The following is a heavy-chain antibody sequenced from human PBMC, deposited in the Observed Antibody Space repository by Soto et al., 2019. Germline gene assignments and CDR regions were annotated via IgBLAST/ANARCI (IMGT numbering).Heavy chain of an antibody. V-gene: IGHV3-30-3*01. CDR2: ISYDGSNK. CDR1: GFTFSSYA. Sequence: PGGSLRLSCAASGFTFSSYAMHWVRQAPGKGLEWVAVISYDGSNKYYADSVKGRFTISRDNSKNTLYLQMNSLRAEDTAVYYCARDTVTTSYYYYGMDVWGQGTTVTVSS. J-gene: IGHJ6*02. D-gene: IGHD4-4*01. CDR3: ARDTVTTSYYYYGMDV.